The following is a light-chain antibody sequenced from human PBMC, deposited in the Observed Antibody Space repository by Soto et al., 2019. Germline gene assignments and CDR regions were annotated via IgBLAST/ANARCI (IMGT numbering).Light chain of an antibody. CDR1: SGHINYA. J-gene: IGLJ3*02. CDR2: VYGDGSH. Sequence: QSVLTQSPSASASLGASVKLTCTLSSGHINYAIAWHQQQPEKGPRHLMKVYGDGSHTKGDGIPDRFSGSSSGAERYLTISSLQSEDEDDYYCQTWGTGFRVFGGGTKVTVL. V-gene: IGLV4-69*01. CDR3: QTWGTGFRV.